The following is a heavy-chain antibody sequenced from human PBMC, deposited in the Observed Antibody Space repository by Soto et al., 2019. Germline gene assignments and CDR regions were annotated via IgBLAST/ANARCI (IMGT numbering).Heavy chain of an antibody. V-gene: IGHV1-58*01. CDR1: AFTFTRSA. CDR2: IVVGSGST. Sequence: GASVKVSCKASAFTFTRSAVQWVRQARGQRLEWIGWIVVGSGSTNCARKFQERVILTRDMSTRTAYMELSSLRPEDTAVYYCAADSTDNYYYGMDVWGQGTTVTVSS. D-gene: IGHD4-4*01. J-gene: IGHJ6*02. CDR3: AADSTDNYYYGMDV.